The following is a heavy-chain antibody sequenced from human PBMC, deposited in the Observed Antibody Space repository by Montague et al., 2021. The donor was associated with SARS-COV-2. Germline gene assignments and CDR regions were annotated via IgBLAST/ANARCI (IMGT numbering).Heavy chain of an antibody. CDR1: GESIDRDTYY. V-gene: IGHV4-39*02. D-gene: IGHD6-19*01. J-gene: IGHJ4*02. CDR3: ARPGSVSGWFYFDD. Sequence: ETLSLTCIVSGESIDRDTYYWGWIRQSPGKGLEWIRSLSSSGSTYYNPSLRSRVTISMDTSKNHFSLKVNSATATDTAVYFCARPGSVSGWFYFDDWGQGTLVSVSS. CDR2: LSSSGST.